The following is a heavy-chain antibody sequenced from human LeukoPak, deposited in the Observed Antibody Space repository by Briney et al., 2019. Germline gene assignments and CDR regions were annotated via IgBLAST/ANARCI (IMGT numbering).Heavy chain of an antibody. CDR2: IYYSGST. Sequence: PSETLSLTCTVSGGSISSYYWSWIRQPPGKGPEWIGYIYYSGSTNCNPSLKSRVTISVDTSKNQFSLKLSSVTAADTAVYYCARGERYCSGGSCPSGMDVWGQGTTVTVSS. CDR1: GGSISSYY. CDR3: ARGERYCSGGSCPSGMDV. V-gene: IGHV4-59*01. J-gene: IGHJ6*02. D-gene: IGHD2-15*01.